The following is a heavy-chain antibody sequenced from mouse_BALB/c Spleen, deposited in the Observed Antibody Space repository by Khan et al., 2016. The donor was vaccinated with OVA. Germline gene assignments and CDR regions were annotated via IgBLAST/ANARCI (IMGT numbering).Heavy chain of an antibody. V-gene: IGHV1-76*01. CDR2: IYPGTDNT. D-gene: IGHD3-2*02. CDR3: AREEALYYFDY. CDR1: GYIFTNYW. J-gene: IGHJ2*01. Sequence: LEVSGAELVRPGASVKLSCKTSGYIFTNYWIHWVKQRSGQGLEWIARIYPGTDNTYYNEKLKDKATLTVDKSSSTAYMQLSSLKSEDSAVYFLAREEALYYFDYWGQGTTLPVSS.